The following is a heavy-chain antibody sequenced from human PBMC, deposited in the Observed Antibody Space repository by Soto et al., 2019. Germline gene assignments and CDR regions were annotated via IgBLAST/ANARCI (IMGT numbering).Heavy chain of an antibody. V-gene: IGHV1-69*06. CDR3: ARVGASGSYSDWIDY. D-gene: IGHD1-26*01. Sequence: QVQLVQSGAEVKKPGSSVKVSCKASGGTFSIYAISWVRQAPGQGLEWMGGIIPIFGTANYAQKFQGRVTITADKSTSTAYRELSSLRSEDTAVYYCARVGASGSYSDWIDYWGQGTLVTVSS. CDR1: GGTFSIYA. J-gene: IGHJ4*02. CDR2: IIPIFGTA.